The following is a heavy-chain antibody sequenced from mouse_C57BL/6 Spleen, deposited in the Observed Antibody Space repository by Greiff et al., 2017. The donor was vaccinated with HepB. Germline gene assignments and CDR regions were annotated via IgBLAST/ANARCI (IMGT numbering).Heavy chain of an antibody. CDR2: INPSTGGT. CDR1: GYSFTGYY. Sequence: EVQLQQSGPELVKPGASVKISCKASGYSFTGYYMNWVKQSPEKSLEWIGEINPSTGGTTYNQKCKAKATLTVDKSSSTAYMQLKSLTSEDSAVYYCARPYYGKDIDYWGQGTTLTVSS. J-gene: IGHJ2*01. D-gene: IGHD2-10*01. CDR3: ARPYYGKDIDY. V-gene: IGHV1-42*01.